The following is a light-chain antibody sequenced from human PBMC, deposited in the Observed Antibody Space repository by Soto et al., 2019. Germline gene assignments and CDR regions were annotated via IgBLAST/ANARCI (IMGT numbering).Light chain of an antibody. Sequence: EIVLTQYPGILSLSPGERATLSCRASQSVTSSSLAWYQQKRGQPPRLLIYDSSNRATGIPARFSGSGSGTDFSLIISSLEPEDFAVYYCQQRSNWPLTFGGGTKVDIK. CDR3: QQRSNWPLT. CDR2: DSS. J-gene: IGKJ4*01. CDR1: QSVTSSS. V-gene: IGKV3-11*01.